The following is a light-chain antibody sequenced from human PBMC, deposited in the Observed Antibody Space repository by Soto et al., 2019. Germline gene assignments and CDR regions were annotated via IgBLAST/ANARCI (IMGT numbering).Light chain of an antibody. CDR3: QQADSFQLT. V-gene: IGKV1-12*01. CDR2: AAS. CDR1: QAISSW. J-gene: IGKJ4*01. Sequence: DIQMTQSPSSVSASVGDRVTITCRASQAISSWLAWYQQRPGEAPKLLISAASALQSGVPSRFSGSGSGTDFTLTISSLQPEDFATYYCQQADSFQLTFGGGTQVEIK.